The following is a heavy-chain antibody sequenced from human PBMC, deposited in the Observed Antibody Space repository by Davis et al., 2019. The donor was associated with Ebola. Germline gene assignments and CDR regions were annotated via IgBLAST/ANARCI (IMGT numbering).Heavy chain of an antibody. V-gene: IGHV1-18*01. D-gene: IGHD4-11*01. Sequence: ASVKVSCKASGFTFTSSAMQWVRQARGQRLEWMGWISAYNGNTNYAQKLQGRVTMTTDTSTSTAYMELRSLRSDDTAVYYCARDPPYSNYFRVASYGMDVWGQGTTVTVSS. CDR3: ARDPPYSNYFRVASYGMDV. CDR1: GFTFTSSA. CDR2: ISAYNGNT. J-gene: IGHJ6*02.